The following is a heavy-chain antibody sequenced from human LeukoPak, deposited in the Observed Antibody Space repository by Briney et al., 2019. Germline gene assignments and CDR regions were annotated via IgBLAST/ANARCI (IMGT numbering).Heavy chain of an antibody. J-gene: IGHJ4*02. D-gene: IGHD4-17*01. CDR3: ARVRGPTVTTMYFDY. CDR2: INQDGSEK. V-gene: IGHV3-7*01. CDR1: GFTFTNHW. Sequence: GGSLRLSCAASGFTFTNHWMSWVRQAPGKGLEWVANINQDGSEKFYVDSVKGRFTISRDNAKNSLYLQMNSLRAEDTAVYYCARVRGPTVTTMYFDYWGQGTLVTVSS.